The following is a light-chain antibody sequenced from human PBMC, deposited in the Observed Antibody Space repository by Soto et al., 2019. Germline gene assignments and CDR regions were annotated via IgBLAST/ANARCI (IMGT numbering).Light chain of an antibody. Sequence: EIVMTQSPATVSVSPGERATLSCRASQSVSSNLAWYQQKPGQAPRLLSYGASTRATGIPARFSGSGSGTEFTLTISSLQSEDFAVYYCQQYNNWPRTFGQGTKVDIK. CDR1: QSVSSN. CDR3: QQYNNWPRT. J-gene: IGKJ1*01. V-gene: IGKV3-15*01. CDR2: GAS.